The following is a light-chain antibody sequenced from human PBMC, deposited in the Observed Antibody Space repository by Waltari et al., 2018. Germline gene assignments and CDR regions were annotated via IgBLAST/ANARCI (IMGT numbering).Light chain of an antibody. CDR2: EVN. V-gene: IGLV2-23*02. J-gene: IGLJ2*01. CDR3: CSYAGSTTFVL. CDR1: SSDVGSFNL. Sequence: QSALTQPASVSGSPGQSITISCTGTSSDVGSFNLVSWYQLLPGKAPNLLISEVNKRPSGVSNRFSGSKSGITASLTISGLQAGDEADYYCCSYAGSTTFVLFGGGTKLTVL.